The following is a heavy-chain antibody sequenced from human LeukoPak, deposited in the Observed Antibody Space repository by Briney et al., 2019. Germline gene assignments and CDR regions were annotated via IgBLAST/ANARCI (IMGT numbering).Heavy chain of an antibody. D-gene: IGHD3-3*01. CDR3: AILATYYDFWSGPPPAHCYYYMDV. Sequence: ASVKVSCKASGYTFTSYAMNWVRQAPGQGLEWMGWINTNTGNPTYAQGFTGRFVFSLDTSVSTAYLQISSLKAEDTAVYYCAILATYYDFWSGPPPAHCYYYMDVWGKGTTVTVSS. CDR2: INTNTGNP. CDR1: GYTFTSYA. V-gene: IGHV7-4-1*02. J-gene: IGHJ6*03.